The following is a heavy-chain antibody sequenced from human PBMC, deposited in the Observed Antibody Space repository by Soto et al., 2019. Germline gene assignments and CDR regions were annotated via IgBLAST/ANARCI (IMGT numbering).Heavy chain of an antibody. J-gene: IGHJ5*02. CDR3: ARGLGP. V-gene: IGHV4-30-2*01. CDR1: GGSISSGGYF. CDR2: IYHSGTT. Sequence: SETLSLTCAVSGGSISSGGYFWSWIRQPPGKGLEWIGYIYHSGTTYYNPSLKSRVTISVDRSKNQFSLKLSSVTAADTAVYYCARGLGPWGQGTLVPVSP.